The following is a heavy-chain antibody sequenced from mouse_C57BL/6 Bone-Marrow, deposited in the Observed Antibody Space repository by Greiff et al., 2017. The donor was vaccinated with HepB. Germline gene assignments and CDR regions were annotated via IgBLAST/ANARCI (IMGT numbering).Heavy chain of an antibody. Sequence: QVQLQQSGSELVRPGTSVKVSCKASGYAFTNYLIEWVKQRPGQGLEWIGVINPGSGGTNYNEKFKGKATLTADKSSSTAYMQLSSLTSEDSAVYFCARSWSSALYAMDYWGQGTSVTVSS. CDR1: GYAFTNYL. CDR3: ARSWSSALYAMDY. J-gene: IGHJ4*01. V-gene: IGHV1-54*01. D-gene: IGHD3-2*02. CDR2: INPGSGGT.